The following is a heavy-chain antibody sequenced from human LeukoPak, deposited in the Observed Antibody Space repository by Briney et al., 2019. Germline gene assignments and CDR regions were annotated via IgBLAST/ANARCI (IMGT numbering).Heavy chain of an antibody. V-gene: IGHV1-69*04. CDR1: GGTFSSYA. D-gene: IGHD4-17*01. J-gene: IGHJ4*02. CDR3: ARVGLYGDYFDY. CDR2: IIPILGIA. Sequence: ASVKVSCKASGGTFSSYAISWVRQAPGQGLEWTGRIIPILGIANYAQKFQGRVTITADKSTSTAYMELSSLRSEDTAVYYCARVGLYGDYFDYWGQGTLVTVSS.